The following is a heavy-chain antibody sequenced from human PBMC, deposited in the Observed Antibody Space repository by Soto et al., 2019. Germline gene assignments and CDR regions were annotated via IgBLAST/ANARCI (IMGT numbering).Heavy chain of an antibody. CDR1: GFTVSSNY. D-gene: IGHD7-27*01. J-gene: IGHJ4*02. CDR2: IYSGGST. V-gene: IGHV3-53*02. Sequence: EVQLVETGGGLIQPGGSLRLSCAASGFTVSSNYMSWVRQAPGKGLEWVSVIYSGGSTYYADSVKGRFTISRDNSKNTLYLQMTSLRAEDTAVYYCARDRTGDMGFDYWGQGTLVTVSS. CDR3: ARDRTGDMGFDY.